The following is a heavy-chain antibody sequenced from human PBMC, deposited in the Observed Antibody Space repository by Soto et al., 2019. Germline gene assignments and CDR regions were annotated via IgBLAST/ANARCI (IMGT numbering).Heavy chain of an antibody. V-gene: IGHV5-10-1*01. Sequence: GESLKISCRASGYTFTDYWISWVRQMPGKGREWVGRLDPKDSYTDCSPSFQGHVSISSDQSLNTAHRRWISLKTSDTAIYYCAGVRIWDSGMVDFDYWGLGTLVTVSS. J-gene: IGHJ4*02. CDR2: LDPKDSYT. D-gene: IGHD2-15*01. CDR1: GYTFTDYW. CDR3: AGVRIWDSGMVDFDY.